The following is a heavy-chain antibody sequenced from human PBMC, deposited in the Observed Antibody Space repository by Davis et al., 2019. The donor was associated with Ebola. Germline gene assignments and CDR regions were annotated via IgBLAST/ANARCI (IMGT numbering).Heavy chain of an antibody. CDR1: GYSFTSYW. J-gene: IGHJ5*02. V-gene: IGHV5-51*01. CDR3: ARRTGHYYDSSGYYDWFDP. Sequence: PGGSLRLSCKGSGYSFTSYWIGWVRQMPGKGLEWMGIIYPGDSDTRYSPSFQGQVTISADKSISTAYLQWSSLKASDTAMYYCARRTGHYYDSSGYYDWFDPWGQGTLVTVSS. CDR2: IYPGDSDT. D-gene: IGHD3-22*01.